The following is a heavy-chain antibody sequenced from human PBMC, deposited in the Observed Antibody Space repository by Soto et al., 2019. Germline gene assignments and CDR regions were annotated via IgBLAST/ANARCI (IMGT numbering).Heavy chain of an antibody. V-gene: IGHV4-39*01. CDR2: IYYSGST. J-gene: IGHJ6*02. CDR1: GGSISSSSYY. D-gene: IGHD5-12*01. CDR3: ARLGVDINSYGGRLMDYYGMDV. Sequence: QLQLQESGPGLVKPSETLSLTCTVSGGSISSSSYYWGWIRQPPGKGLEWIGSIYYSGSTYYNPSLKRRVTISVDTSKNQFSLKLSSVTAADTAVYYCARLGVDINSYGGRLMDYYGMDVWGQGTTVTVSS.